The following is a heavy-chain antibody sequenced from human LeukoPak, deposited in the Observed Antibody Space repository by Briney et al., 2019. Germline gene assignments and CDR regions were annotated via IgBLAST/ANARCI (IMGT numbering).Heavy chain of an antibody. J-gene: IGHJ4*02. V-gene: IGHV3-23*01. D-gene: IGHD6-13*01. CDR3: AKAIAAAGVYYFDY. Sequence: SGGSLRLSCAASGFTFSSYAMSWVRQAPGKGLEWVSAISGSGGSTYYADSVKGRFTISRDNSKNTLYLQMNSLRAEDTAVYYCAKAIAAAGVYYFDYWGQGTLVTVSS. CDR2: ISGSGGST. CDR1: GFTFSSYA.